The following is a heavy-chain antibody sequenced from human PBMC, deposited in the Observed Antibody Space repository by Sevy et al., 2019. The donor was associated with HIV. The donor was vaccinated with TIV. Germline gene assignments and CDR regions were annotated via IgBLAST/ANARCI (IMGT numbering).Heavy chain of an antibody. CDR3: AREHHYSHSTIFGVVISGYFDY. CDR1: GFTFSSYA. CDR2: ISYDGSNK. D-gene: IGHD3-3*01. V-gene: IGHV3-30-3*01. Sequence: GESLKISCAASGFTFSSYAMHWVRQAPGKGLEWVAVISYDGSNKYYAVSVKGRFTISRDNSKNTLYLQMNSLRAEDTAVYYCAREHHYSHSTIFGVVISGYFDYWGQGTLVTVSS. J-gene: IGHJ4*02.